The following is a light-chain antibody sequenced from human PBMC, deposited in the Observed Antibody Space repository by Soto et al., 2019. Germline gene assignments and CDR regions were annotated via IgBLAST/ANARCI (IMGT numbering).Light chain of an antibody. CDR1: QGIGST. CDR3: QRYNNWPLT. V-gene: IGKV3-15*01. CDR2: VAS. Sequence: EIVMTQSPATLSVSPGERATLSCRASQGIGSTLAWYQQKPGQTPRLLIYVASTRATGVPDRFSGSGSGTEFTLTLNSLQSEDFAVYYCQRYNNWPLTFGGGTKVEIK. J-gene: IGKJ4*01.